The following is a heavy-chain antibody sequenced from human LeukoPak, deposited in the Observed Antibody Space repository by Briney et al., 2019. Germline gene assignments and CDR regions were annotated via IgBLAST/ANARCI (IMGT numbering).Heavy chain of an antibody. CDR3: ARVGQYCSGGSCYLTEDFDY. CDR2: ISAYNGNT. J-gene: IGHJ4*02. Sequence: ASVKLSCKASGYTFTSYGISWVRQAPGQGLEWRGWISAYNGNTTYAQKLQGRVTMTPDTSTSTAYMELRSLKSDDTAVYYCARVGQYCSGGSCYLTEDFDYWGQGTLVTVSS. D-gene: IGHD2-15*01. V-gene: IGHV1-18*01. CDR1: GYTFTSYG.